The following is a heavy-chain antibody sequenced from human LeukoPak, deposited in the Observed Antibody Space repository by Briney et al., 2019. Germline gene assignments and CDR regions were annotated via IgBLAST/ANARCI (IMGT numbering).Heavy chain of an antibody. CDR2: ISYDGNEK. J-gene: IGHJ6*02. D-gene: IGHD4-17*01. Sequence: GGSLRLSCAASGFTFSRHGMHWVRQAPGKGLEWVAVISYDGNEKYYADSMRGRFTISRDNSKNTLYLQMSSLGAEDTAVYYCAKARLPLRQASHDMDVWGQGTTVTVSS. V-gene: IGHV3-30*18. CDR3: AKARLPLRQASHDMDV. CDR1: GFTFSRHG.